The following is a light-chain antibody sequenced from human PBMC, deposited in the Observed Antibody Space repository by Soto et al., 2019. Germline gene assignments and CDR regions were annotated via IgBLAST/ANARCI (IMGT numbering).Light chain of an antibody. J-gene: IGLJ1*01. CDR2: EVV. CDR3: CSYADGSISV. Sequence: QSALTQPASVSGSPGQTITISCTGTSRDIGAYNYVSWYLQHPGKAPKLMIYEVVNRPSGISNRFSGSKSGNTASLTISGLQAEDVAGYYCCSYADGSISVCGTGPNVTVL. CDR1: SRDIGAYNY. V-gene: IGLV2-14*01.